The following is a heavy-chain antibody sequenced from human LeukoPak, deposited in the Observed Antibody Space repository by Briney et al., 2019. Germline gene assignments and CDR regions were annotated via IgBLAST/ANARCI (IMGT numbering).Heavy chain of an antibody. CDR1: GYTFTSYG. D-gene: IGHD3-10*01. CDR3: AATMVRGAHLYYGMDV. J-gene: IGHJ6*02. CDR2: ISAYNGNT. V-gene: IGHV1-18*01. Sequence: SSVKVSCKASGYTFTSYGIIWVRQAPGQGLEGMGWISAYNGNTNYAQKPQGRVTITTDTSTSTDYMELRSLTSDDTAVYYCAATMVRGAHLYYGMDVWGQGTTVTVSS.